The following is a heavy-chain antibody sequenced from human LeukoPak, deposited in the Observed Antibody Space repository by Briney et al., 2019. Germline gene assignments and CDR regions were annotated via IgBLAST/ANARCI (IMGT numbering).Heavy chain of an antibody. V-gene: IGHV3-30*04. J-gene: IGHJ4*02. CDR3: ARSSQDY. Sequence: GGSLRLSCAASGFTFSNYAMHWVRQAPGKGLEWVAVISYDGSNKYYADSVKGRFTTSRDNSKNTLYLQMNSLRAEDTAVYYCARSSQDYWGQGTLVTVSS. D-gene: IGHD1-26*01. CDR1: GFTFSNYA. CDR2: ISYDGSNK.